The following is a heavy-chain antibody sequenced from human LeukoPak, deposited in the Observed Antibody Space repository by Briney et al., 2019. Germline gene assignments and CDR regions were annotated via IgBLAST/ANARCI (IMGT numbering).Heavy chain of an antibody. CDR2: ISESGDKT. CDR1: GFPFSIYA. Sequence: GGSLRLSCAASGFPFSIYAMDWARQAPGKGLEWVSSISESGDKTDYADSVRGRFTNSRDNTQKPLYLQMNSLRVEDTALYYCAKQWVDCWGQGTLVTVSS. D-gene: IGHD1-26*01. V-gene: IGHV3-23*01. CDR3: AKQWVDC. J-gene: IGHJ4*02.